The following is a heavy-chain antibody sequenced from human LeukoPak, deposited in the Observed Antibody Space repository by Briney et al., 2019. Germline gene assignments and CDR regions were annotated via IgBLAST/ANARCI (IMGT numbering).Heavy chain of an antibody. CDR2: IYSGGST. V-gene: IGHV3-53*01. CDR1: GFTVSSNY. J-gene: IGHJ4*02. Sequence: GGSLRLSCAASGFTVSSNYMSWVRQAPGKGLEWVSVIYSGGSTYYADSVKGRFTISRDDSKNTLYLQMNSLRAEDTAVYYCARDQRDYFDYWGQGTLVTVSS. CDR3: ARDQRDYFDY. D-gene: IGHD6-25*01.